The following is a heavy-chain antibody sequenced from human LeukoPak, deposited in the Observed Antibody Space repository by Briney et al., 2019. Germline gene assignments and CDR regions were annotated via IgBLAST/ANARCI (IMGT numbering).Heavy chain of an antibody. CDR3: ARGWLAETTVVTPYN. Sequence: SVKVSCKASGGSFSSYAINWVRQASGQGLEWMGGIIPIFGKANYAQKFQDRVAITAVESMSTVYMELSSLRSEDTAVYYCARGWLAETTVVTPYNWGQGTLVTVSS. J-gene: IGHJ4*02. D-gene: IGHD4-23*01. CDR1: GGSFSSYA. CDR2: IIPIFGKA. V-gene: IGHV1-69*01.